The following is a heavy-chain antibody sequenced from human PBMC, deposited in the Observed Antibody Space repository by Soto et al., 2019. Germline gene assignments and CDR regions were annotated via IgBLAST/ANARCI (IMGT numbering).Heavy chain of an antibody. V-gene: IGHV3-7*01. CDR1: GFSLTPYW. CDR2: INEDGSKR. J-gene: IGHJ4*02. CDR3: TRWDGPCSGGSCFFDS. D-gene: IGHD2-15*01. Sequence: EVQLVESGGGLVQSGGSLRLSCLASGFSLTPYWMSWVRQTPGKGLEWVAKINEDGSKRDYMESVEGRFTISRDNAKNSVALQMDSLRVDDTAMYYCTRWDGPCSGGSCFFDSWGQGTLVTVSS.